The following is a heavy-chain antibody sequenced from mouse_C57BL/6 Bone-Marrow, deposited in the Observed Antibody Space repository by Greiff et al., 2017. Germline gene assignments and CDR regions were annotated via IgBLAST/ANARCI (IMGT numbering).Heavy chain of an antibody. CDR2: FHPYNDDT. CDR1: GYTFTTYP. J-gene: IGHJ1*03. CDR3: ARPYYYGSRDWEFDV. Sequence: VQLQQSGAELVKPGASVKMSCKASGYTFTTYPIEWMKQNHGKSLEWIGNFHPYNDDTKYNEKFKGKATLTVEKSSSTVYLELSRLTSDDSAVYYCARPYYYGSRDWEFDVWGTGTTVTVSS. V-gene: IGHV1-47*01. D-gene: IGHD1-1*01.